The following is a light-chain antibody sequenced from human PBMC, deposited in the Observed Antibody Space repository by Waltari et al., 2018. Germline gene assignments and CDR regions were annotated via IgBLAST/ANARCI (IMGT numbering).Light chain of an antibody. V-gene: IGLV2-14*03. CDR2: AVS. Sequence: QSALTQPASVSGSPGQSITLSFTGTSSDVGGFNFVSLSQQHPGKTPKLMIYAVSKRPSAVSNRFSGSKSGNTASLTISGLQAEDEADYYCSSYTISSTLNWVFGGGTKLTVL. J-gene: IGLJ3*02. CDR3: SSYTISSTLNWV. CDR1: SSDVGGFNF.